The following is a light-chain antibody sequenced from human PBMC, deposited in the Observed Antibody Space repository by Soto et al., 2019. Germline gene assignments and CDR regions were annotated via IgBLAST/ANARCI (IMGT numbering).Light chain of an antibody. CDR2: EVS. J-gene: IGLJ1*01. CDR3: TSYAGTHYV. CDR1: SGNVGGYNY. V-gene: IGLV2-8*01. Sequence: QSALTQPPSASGSPGQSVTISCTGTSGNVGGYNYVSWYQQHPGKAPKLMISEVSKRPSGVPDRFSGSKSGNTASLTVSGLQAEDEADYYCTSYAGTHYVFGTGTKVTVL.